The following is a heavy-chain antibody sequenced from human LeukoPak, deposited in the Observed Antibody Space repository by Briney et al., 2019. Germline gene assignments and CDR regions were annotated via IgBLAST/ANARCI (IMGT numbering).Heavy chain of an antibody. J-gene: IGHJ5*02. CDR2: IYTSGST. D-gene: IGHD2-2*01. CDR1: GGSISSGSYY. CDR3: ARDSGQGVPAGVDGFDP. Sequence: SQTLSLTCTVSGGSISSGSYYWSWIRQPAGKGLEWIGRIYTSGSTNYNPSLKSRATISVDTSKNQFSLKLSSVTAADTAVYYCARDSGQGVPAGVDGFDPWGQGILVTVSS. V-gene: IGHV4-61*02.